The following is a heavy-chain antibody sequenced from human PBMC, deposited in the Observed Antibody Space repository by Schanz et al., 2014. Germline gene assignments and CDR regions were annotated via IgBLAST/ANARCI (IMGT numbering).Heavy chain of an antibody. CDR1: GFNSDDYA. D-gene: IGHD3-10*01. J-gene: IGHJ5*02. CDR3: ARPALWFGDNCFDP. Sequence: EVHLVESGGGLVQPGGSLRLSCAASGFNSDDYAMHWVRQAPGKGLEWVSNIPWNGAAIGYAGSVRGRFTISRDNAKNTLYLQMNSLRAEDTAVYYCARPALWFGDNCFDPWGQGTLXTVSS. CDR2: IPWNGAAI. V-gene: IGHV3-9*02.